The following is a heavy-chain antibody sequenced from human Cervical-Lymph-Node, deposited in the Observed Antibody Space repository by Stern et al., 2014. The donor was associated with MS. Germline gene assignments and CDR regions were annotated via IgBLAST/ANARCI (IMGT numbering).Heavy chain of an antibody. V-gene: IGHV2-26*01. CDR3: ARIEPPRFYDSSGYYYAY. Sequence: QITLKESGPVLVKPTETLTLTCTVSGFSLSNARMGVSWIRQPPGKALEWLAHIFLNDEKSYSTSLKSRLTISKDPSKSQVVLTMTNMDPVDTATYYCARIEPPRFYDSSGYYYAYWGQGTLVTVSS. D-gene: IGHD3-22*01. CDR2: IFLNDEK. CDR1: GFSLSNARMG. J-gene: IGHJ4*02.